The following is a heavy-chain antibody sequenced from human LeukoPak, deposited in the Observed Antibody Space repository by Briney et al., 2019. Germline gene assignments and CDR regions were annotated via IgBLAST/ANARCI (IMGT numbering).Heavy chain of an antibody. J-gene: IGHJ4*02. CDR1: GGSISSSSYY. CDR3: ATQFYTITIFGVVTLYYFDY. V-gene: IGHV4-39*01. Sequence: SETLSLTCTVSGGSISSSSYYLGWIRQPPGKGLEWIGSMNYSGSTYYNPSLKSRVTISVDTSKNQFSLKLSSVTAADTAVYYCATQFYTITIFGVVTLYYFDYWGQGTLVTVSS. D-gene: IGHD3-3*01. CDR2: MNYSGST.